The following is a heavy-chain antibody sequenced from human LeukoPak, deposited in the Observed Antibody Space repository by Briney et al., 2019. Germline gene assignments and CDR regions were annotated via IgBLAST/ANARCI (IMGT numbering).Heavy chain of an antibody. J-gene: IGHJ4*02. CDR3: AKGGYCSGGSCYD. CDR1: GFTFSSYA. D-gene: IGHD2-15*01. Sequence: PGGSLRLSCAASGFTFSSYAMSWVRQAPGKGLEWVPAISGSGGSTYYADSVKGRFTISRDNSKNTLYLQMNSLRAEDTAVYYCAKGGYCSGGSCYDWGQGTLVTVSS. V-gene: IGHV3-23*01. CDR2: ISGSGGST.